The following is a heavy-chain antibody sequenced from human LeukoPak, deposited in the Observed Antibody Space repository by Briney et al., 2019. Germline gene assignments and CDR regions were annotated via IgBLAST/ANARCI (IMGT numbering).Heavy chain of an antibody. J-gene: IGHJ4*02. Sequence: SETLSLTCAVYGGSFSGYYWSWIRQPPGKGLEWIGEINHSGSTNYNPSLKSRVTISVDTSKHQFSLKLSSVTAADTAVYYCARATNYDFWSGYFSRFDYWGQGTLVTVSS. V-gene: IGHV4-34*01. CDR1: GGSFSGYY. D-gene: IGHD3-3*01. CDR3: ARATNYDFWSGYFSRFDY. CDR2: INHSGST.